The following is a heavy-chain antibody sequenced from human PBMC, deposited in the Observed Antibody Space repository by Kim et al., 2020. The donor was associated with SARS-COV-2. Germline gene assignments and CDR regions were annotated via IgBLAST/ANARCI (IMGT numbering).Heavy chain of an antibody. CDR1: GFTFEDYA. CDR3: ARDGTPKEFGARPRAWYFDL. J-gene: IGHJ2*01. D-gene: IGHD3-10*01. CDR2: ITGDGTT. V-gene: IGHV3-43*02. Sequence: GGSLRLSCAASGFTFEDYAMHWVRLIPGKGLEWVSSITGDGTTPYTEDVRGGFAISRDQNMAALYLLMNTLLIEETACYYCARDGTPKEFGARPRAWYFDLWGRGTRVTVSS.